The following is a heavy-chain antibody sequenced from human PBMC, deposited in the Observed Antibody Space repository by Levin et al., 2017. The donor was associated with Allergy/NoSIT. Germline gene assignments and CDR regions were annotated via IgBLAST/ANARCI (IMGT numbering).Heavy chain of an antibody. CDR3: ARAVGERFLEWPHYYDYYMDV. CDR1: GFTVSSNY. V-gene: IGHV3-53*01. D-gene: IGHD3-3*01. J-gene: IGHJ6*03. CDR2: IYSGGST. Sequence: PGGSLRLSCAASGFTVSSNYMSWVRQAPGKGLEWVSVIYSGGSTYYADSVKGRFTISRDNSKNTLYLQMNSLRAEDTAVYYCARAVGERFLEWPHYYDYYMDVWGKGTTVTVSS.